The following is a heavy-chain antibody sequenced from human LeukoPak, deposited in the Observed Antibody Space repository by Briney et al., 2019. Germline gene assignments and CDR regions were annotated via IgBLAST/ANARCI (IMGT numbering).Heavy chain of an antibody. Sequence: GASVKVSCKASGGTFSSHGVSWVRQAPGQGLEWMGGIISIVDTAKYAQKFQGRVTMTRDTSISTAYMELSRLRSDDTAVYYCARGPWGTITISPFDYWGQGTLVTVSS. CDR2: IISIVDTA. J-gene: IGHJ4*02. CDR1: GGTFSSHG. V-gene: IGHV1-69*05. CDR3: ARGPWGTITISPFDY. D-gene: IGHD3-9*01.